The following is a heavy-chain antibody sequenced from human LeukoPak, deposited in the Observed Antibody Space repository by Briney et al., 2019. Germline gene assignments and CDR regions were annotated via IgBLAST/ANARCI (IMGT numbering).Heavy chain of an antibody. CDR1: GFTFSSYS. Sequence: GGSLRLSCAASGFTFSSYSINWVRQPPGKGLEWVSFISSTSSTIYYADSVKGRFTISRDNAKNSLFLQMNSLRAEDTAVYYCARHRLPVAGTPFDYWGQGTLATVSS. CDR3: ARHRLPVAGTPFDY. V-gene: IGHV3-48*04. CDR2: ISSTSSTI. D-gene: IGHD6-19*01. J-gene: IGHJ4*02.